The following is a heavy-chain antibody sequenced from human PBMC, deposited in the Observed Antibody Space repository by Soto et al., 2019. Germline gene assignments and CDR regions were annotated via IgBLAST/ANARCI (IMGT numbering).Heavy chain of an antibody. CDR3: AGDQGGTYNPLGY. V-gene: IGHV3-48*03. CDR1: GFTFSNYE. D-gene: IGHD1-26*01. Sequence: GGSLRLSCAASGFTFSNYEMNWVRQAPGKGLEWVSYISSTSSVKYYADSVKGRFTISRDNAKKSLYLQMKNLRPEDTAVYYCAGDQGGTYNPLGYWGPGTLVTVSS. CDR2: ISSTSSVK. J-gene: IGHJ4*02.